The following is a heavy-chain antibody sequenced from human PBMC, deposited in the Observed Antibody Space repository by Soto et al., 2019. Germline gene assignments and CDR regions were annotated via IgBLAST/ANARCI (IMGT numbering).Heavy chain of an antibody. Sequence: ASVKVSCKASGYTFTNFGISWVRQAPGQGLEWMGWISAYNGNTNYAQKFQGRVTMTTDTSTSTAYMELRSLRSDDTAVHYCARGGYYDNNWVKFRHYGLDVWGQGTSVTVSS. J-gene: IGHJ6*02. CDR1: GYTFTNFG. CDR2: ISAYNGNT. CDR3: ARGGYYDNNWVKFRHYGLDV. D-gene: IGHD3-16*01. V-gene: IGHV1-18*01.